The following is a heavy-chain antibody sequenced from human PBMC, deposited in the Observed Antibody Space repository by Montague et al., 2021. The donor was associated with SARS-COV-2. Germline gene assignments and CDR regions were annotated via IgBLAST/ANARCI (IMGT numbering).Heavy chain of an antibody. CDR3: ARDCYDYGSGSYQRWFDP. CDR2: IYHSGST. V-gene: IGHV4-38-2*02. Sequence: SETLSLTCTVSGYSISSGYYWGWIQQPPGKGLEWIGSIYHSGSTXXNPXXXSRVTISVDTSKNQFSLKLSSVTAADTAVYYCARDCYDYGSGSYQRWFDPWGQGTLVTVSS. J-gene: IGHJ5*02. CDR1: GYSISSGYY. D-gene: IGHD3-10*01.